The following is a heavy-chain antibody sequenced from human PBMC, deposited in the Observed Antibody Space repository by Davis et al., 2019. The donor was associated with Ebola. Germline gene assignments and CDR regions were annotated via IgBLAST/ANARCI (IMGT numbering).Heavy chain of an antibody. D-gene: IGHD6-13*01. CDR3: NIAAAYIDY. J-gene: IGHJ4*02. CDR2: IRSKANSYAT. CDR1: GFTFSSYS. V-gene: IGHV3-73*01. Sequence: GESLKISCAASGFTFSSYSMNWVRQASGKGLEWVGRIRSKANSYATAYAASVKGRFTISRDDSKNTAYLQMNSLKTEDTAVYYCNIAAAYIDYWGQGTLVTVSS.